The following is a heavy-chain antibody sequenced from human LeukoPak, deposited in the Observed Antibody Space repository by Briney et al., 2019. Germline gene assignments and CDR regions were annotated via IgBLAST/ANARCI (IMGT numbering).Heavy chain of an antibody. D-gene: IGHD4-17*01. CDR1: GFTFDDYG. J-gene: IGHJ6*02. V-gene: IGHV3-9*01. Sequence: GRSLRLSCVISGFTFDDYGMHWVRQAPGKGLEWVSGVSWNSGSIGYADSVKGRFTISRDNAKNSLYLQMNSLRVEDTALYYCAKGLRLDYDYGMDVWGQGTTVTVSS. CDR3: AKGLRLDYDYGMDV. CDR2: VSWNSGSI.